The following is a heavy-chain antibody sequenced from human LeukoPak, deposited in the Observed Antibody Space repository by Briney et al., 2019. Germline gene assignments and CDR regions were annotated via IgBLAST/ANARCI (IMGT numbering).Heavy chain of an antibody. V-gene: IGHV3-48*02. CDR3: ATGQRYAFDY. Sequence: GGSLRLSCATSGFRFTDYPMNRVRQAPGKVLDWISNIRTTAEGAKYAYYADSVKGRVTISRDDGKNTLYLHMNSLRDDDTAVYYCATGQRYAFDYWGQGILVTVSS. J-gene: IGHJ4*02. CDR2: IRTTAEGAKYA. D-gene: IGHD3-9*01. CDR1: GFRFTDYP.